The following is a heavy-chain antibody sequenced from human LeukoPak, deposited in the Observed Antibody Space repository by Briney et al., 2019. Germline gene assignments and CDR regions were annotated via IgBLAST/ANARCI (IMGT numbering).Heavy chain of an antibody. CDR1: GFTFSSYA. Sequence: GGSLRLSCAASGFTFSSYAMSWVRQAPGKGLEWVSGISGSGGSTYYAESVKGRFIISRDNSKNTIFLQMNSLRAEDTAAYYCAKSRSGSYYYYYMDVWGKGTTVTVSS. D-gene: IGHD3-3*01. J-gene: IGHJ6*03. CDR3: AKSRSGSYYYYYMDV. V-gene: IGHV3-23*01. CDR2: ISGSGGST.